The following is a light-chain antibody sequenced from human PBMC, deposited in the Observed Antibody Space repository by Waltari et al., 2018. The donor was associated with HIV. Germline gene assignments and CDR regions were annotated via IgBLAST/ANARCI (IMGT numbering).Light chain of an antibody. CDR1: QSVATN. V-gene: IGKV3-15*01. CDR2: ASV. Sequence: EIVMTQSPATLSVSPGERATLSCRASQSVATNVAWYHQTPGHSLRRLIHASVTRATGVPGRVSGRASGTEFTLTIDSLQSDDLGIYFCQQYKDWPTFGQGSKV. J-gene: IGKJ1*01. CDR3: QQYKDWPT.